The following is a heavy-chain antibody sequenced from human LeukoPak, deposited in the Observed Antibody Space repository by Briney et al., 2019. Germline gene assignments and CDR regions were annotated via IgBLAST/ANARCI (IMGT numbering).Heavy chain of an antibody. V-gene: IGHV3-23*01. Sequence: PGGSLRLSCAASGFTFSSYAMSWVRQAPGKGLEWVSVISGNGDSTYYSDSVKGRFTTSRDNSKNTLYLQMSSLRAEDTAVYYCAKESPNFDYWGQGTLVTVSS. CDR3: AKESPNFDY. CDR2: ISGNGDST. J-gene: IGHJ4*02. CDR1: GFTFSSYA.